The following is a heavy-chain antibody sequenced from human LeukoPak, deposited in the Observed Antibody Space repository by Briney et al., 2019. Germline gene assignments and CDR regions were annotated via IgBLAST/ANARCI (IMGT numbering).Heavy chain of an antibody. CDR2: ISGSGGST. D-gene: IGHD4-17*01. J-gene: IGHJ4*02. V-gene: IGHV3-23*01. CDR1: GFTFSSYA. Sequence: GGSLRLSCAASGFTFSSYAMSWVRQAPGKGLEWVSAISGSGGSTYYADSVKGRFTISRDDSKNTLYLQMNSLRAEDTAVYYCAKDLDYGDLPFDYWGQGTLVTVSS. CDR3: AKDLDYGDLPFDY.